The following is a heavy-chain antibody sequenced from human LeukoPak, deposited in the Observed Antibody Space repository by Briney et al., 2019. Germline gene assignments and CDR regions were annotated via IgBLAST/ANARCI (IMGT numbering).Heavy chain of an antibody. J-gene: IGHJ4*02. Sequence: GGSLRLSCAASGFSVSNYYMSWVRQPPGKGLEWVSVMYTGGGRYYGDSVKGRFTISRDNSKNTVFLQVNSLRVEDTALYYCTRGQSYCGADCYSDWGQGTLVTVSS. CDR3: TRGQSYCGADCYSD. V-gene: IGHV3-66*01. CDR1: GFSVSNYY. D-gene: IGHD2-21*02. CDR2: MYTGGGR.